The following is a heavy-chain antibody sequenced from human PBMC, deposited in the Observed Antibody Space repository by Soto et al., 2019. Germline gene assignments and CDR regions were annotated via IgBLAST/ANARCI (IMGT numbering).Heavy chain of an antibody. CDR1: GGSISSYY. V-gene: IGHV4-59*01. D-gene: IGHD3-10*01. CDR2: IYYSGST. J-gene: IGHJ6*02. Sequence: PSETLSLTCTVSGGSISSYYWSWIRQPPGKGLEWIGYIYYSGSTNYNPSLKSRVTISVDTSKNQFSLKLSSLTAADTAVYYGAGGFGEYPWYYYYGMDVWGQGTTVTVSS. CDR3: AGGFGEYPWYYYYGMDV.